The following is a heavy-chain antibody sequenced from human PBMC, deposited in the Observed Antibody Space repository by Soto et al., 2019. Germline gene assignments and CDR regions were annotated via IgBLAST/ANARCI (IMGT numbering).Heavy chain of an antibody. CDR3: ARSLRPRYCSGGSCYSGLFDY. CDR2: INPSGGST. Sequence: ASVKVSCKASGYTFTGYYMHWVRQAPGQGLEWMGIINPSGGSTSYAQKFQGRVTMTRDTSTSTVYMELSSLRSEDTAVYYCARSLRPRYCSGGSCYSGLFDYWGQGTLVTAPQ. CDR1: GYTFTGYY. J-gene: IGHJ4*02. D-gene: IGHD2-15*01. V-gene: IGHV1-46*03.